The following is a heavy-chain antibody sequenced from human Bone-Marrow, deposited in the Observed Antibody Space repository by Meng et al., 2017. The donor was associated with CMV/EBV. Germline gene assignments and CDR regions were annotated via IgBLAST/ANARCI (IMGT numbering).Heavy chain of an antibody. V-gene: IGHV3-53*01. CDR1: EFTVIPYM. Sequence: GGSLRLSCAASEFTVIPYMMSWVRQPPGRGLEWISMVHNGNKYYADSVKGRFTISRDNSENTLYLQMNSLRAEDTAVYYCTTGHFDYWGQGMLVTGYS. CDR3: TTGHFDY. CDR2: VHNGNK. J-gene: IGHJ4*02.